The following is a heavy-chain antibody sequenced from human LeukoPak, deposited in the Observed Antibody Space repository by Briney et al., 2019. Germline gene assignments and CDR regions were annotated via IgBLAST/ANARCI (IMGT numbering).Heavy chain of an antibody. V-gene: IGHV3-30*02. CDR3: ARKNGLDY. CDR2: IRYDGSNK. Sequence: PGGSLRLSCAASGFTFSSYGMHWVRQAPGKGLEWVAFIRYDGSNKNYADSVKGRFTISRDNSKNTLYLQMNSLRAEDTAVYYCARKNGLDYWGQGTLVTVSS. J-gene: IGHJ4*02. CDR1: GFTFSSYG.